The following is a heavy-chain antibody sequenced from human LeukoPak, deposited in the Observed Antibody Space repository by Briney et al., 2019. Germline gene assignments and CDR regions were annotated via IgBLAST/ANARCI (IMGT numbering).Heavy chain of an antibody. CDR2: IRFDGTNK. V-gene: IGHV3-30*12. CDR1: GFTFSSYG. J-gene: IGHJ5*02. D-gene: IGHD1-1*01. Sequence: PGGSLRLSCAASGFTFSSYGMHWVRQAPGKGLDWVTFIRFDGTNKFDADSVKGRFTISRENAKNSLYLQMNSLRAGDTAVYYCARGSPRLLHSHALERGDRTIDPWGQGTLVTVSS. CDR3: ARGSPRLLHSHALERGDRTIDP.